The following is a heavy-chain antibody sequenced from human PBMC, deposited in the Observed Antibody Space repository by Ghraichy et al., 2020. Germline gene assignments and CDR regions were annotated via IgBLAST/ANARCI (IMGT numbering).Heavy chain of an antibody. Sequence: SETLSLTCAVYGRSFSGYYWSWIRQPPGKGLEWIGEINHSGSTNYNPSLKSRVTISVDTSKNQFSLKLSSVTAADTAVYYCARVGGGIGFGGFDYWGQGTLVTVSS. CDR3: ARVGGGIGFGGFDY. CDR2: INHSGST. J-gene: IGHJ4*02. D-gene: IGHD3-10*01. V-gene: IGHV4-34*01. CDR1: GRSFSGYY.